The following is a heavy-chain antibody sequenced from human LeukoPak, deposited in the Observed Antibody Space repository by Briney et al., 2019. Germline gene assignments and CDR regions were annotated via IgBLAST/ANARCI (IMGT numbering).Heavy chain of an antibody. V-gene: IGHV3-23*01. CDR2: ISGSGGST. J-gene: IGHJ4*02. CDR3: AARQWLVPDY. D-gene: IGHD6-19*01. CDR1: GFTFSSYA. Sequence: GGPLRLSCAASGFTFSSYAMSWVRQAPGKGLEWVSAISGSGGSTYYADSVKGRFTISRDNSKSTLYLQMNSLRAEDTAVYYCAARQWLVPDYWGQGTLVTVSS.